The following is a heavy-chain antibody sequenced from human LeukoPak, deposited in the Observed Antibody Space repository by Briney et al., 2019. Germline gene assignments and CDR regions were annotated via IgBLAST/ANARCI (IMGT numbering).Heavy chain of an antibody. CDR2: IYYSGST. V-gene: IGHV4-59*01. Sequence: PSETLSLTCTVSGGSISSYYWSWIRQPPGKGLEWIGYIYYSGSTNYNPSLKSRVTISVDTSKNQFSLKLSSVTAADTAVYYCARDVWAGFWGQGTLVTVSS. CDR1: GGSISSYY. CDR3: ARDVWAGF. J-gene: IGHJ4*02. D-gene: IGHD3-10*01.